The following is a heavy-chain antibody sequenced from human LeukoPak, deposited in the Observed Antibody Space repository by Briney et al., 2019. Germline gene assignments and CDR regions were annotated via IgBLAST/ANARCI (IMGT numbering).Heavy chain of an antibody. Sequence: GSLRLSCAASGFTFSSYAMSWVRQAPGTGLEWVSAISGSGGSTYYADSVKGRFTISRDNSKNTLYLQMNSLRAEDTAVYYCAKAGGCSGGSCYWKDAFDIWGQGTMVTVSS. D-gene: IGHD2-15*01. V-gene: IGHV3-23*01. CDR3: AKAGGCSGGSCYWKDAFDI. CDR2: ISGSGGST. CDR1: GFTFSSYA. J-gene: IGHJ3*02.